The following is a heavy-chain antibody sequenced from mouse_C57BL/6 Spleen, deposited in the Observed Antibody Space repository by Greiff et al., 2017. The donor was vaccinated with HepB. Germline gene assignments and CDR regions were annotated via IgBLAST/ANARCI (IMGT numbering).Heavy chain of an antibody. CDR3: ARRGYGSYYDAMDY. CDR1: GYAFSSYW. D-gene: IGHD1-1*01. V-gene: IGHV1-80*01. J-gene: IGHJ4*01. Sequence: QVQLQQSGAELVKPGASVKISCKASGYAFSSYWMNWVQQRPGKGLEWIGQIYPGDGDTNYNGKFKGKATLTADKPSSTAYMQLSSLTSEDSAVYFCARRGYGSYYDAMDYWGQGTSVTVSS. CDR2: IYPGDGDT.